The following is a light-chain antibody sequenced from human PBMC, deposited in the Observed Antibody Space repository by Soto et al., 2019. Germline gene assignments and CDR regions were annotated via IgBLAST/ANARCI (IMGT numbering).Light chain of an antibody. J-gene: IGKJ2*01. V-gene: IGKV1-5*03. CDR3: QHRT. Sequence: DIQMTLSPSTLSASVGDRVTITCRASQSISNYLAWYQQKPGKAPNLLIYKASTLQSGVPSRFSGSGSGTEFTLTISSLQPEDFATYYCQHRTFGQGTKLEIK. CDR1: QSISNY. CDR2: KAS.